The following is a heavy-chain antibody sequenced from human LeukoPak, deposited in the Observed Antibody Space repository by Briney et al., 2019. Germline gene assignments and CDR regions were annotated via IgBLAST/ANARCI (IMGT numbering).Heavy chain of an antibody. J-gene: IGHJ4*02. D-gene: IGHD3-22*01. Sequence: SVNVSFKASGGTFSSYAISWVRQAPGQGLEWMGRIIPILGIANYAQKFQGRVTITADKSTSTAYMELSSLRSEDTAVYYCARVPPGYYDSSGYPYYFDYWGQGTLVTVSS. V-gene: IGHV1-69*04. CDR1: GGTFSSYA. CDR2: IIPILGIA. CDR3: ARVPPGYYDSSGYPYYFDY.